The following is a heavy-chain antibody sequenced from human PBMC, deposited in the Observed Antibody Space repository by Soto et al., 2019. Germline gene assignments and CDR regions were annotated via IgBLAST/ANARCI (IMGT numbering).Heavy chain of an antibody. CDR3: ARGADTAMETNYYGMDV. CDR1: GYTFTGYY. Sequence: ASVKVSCKASGYTFTGYYMHWVRQAPGQRLEWMGMINAGNGNTKYSQKFQGRVTITRDTSASTAYMELSSLRSEDTAVYYCARGADTAMETNYYGMDVWGRGTTVTVS. D-gene: IGHD5-18*01. CDR2: INAGNGNT. J-gene: IGHJ6*02. V-gene: IGHV1-3*01.